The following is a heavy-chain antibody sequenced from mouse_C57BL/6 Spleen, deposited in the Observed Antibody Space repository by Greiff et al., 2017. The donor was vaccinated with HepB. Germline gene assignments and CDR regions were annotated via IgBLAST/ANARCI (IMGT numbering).Heavy chain of an antibody. V-gene: IGHV1-69*01. J-gene: IGHJ3*01. CDR1: GYTFTSYW. CDR2: IDPSDSYT. CDR3: ATLTGSLFAY. D-gene: IGHD4-1*01. Sequence: QVQLQQPGAELVMPGASVKLSCKASGYTFTSYWMHWVKQRPGQGLEWIGEIDPSDSYTNYNQKFKGKSTLTVDKSSSTAYMQLSSLTSEDSAVYYCATLTGSLFAYWGQGTLVTVSA.